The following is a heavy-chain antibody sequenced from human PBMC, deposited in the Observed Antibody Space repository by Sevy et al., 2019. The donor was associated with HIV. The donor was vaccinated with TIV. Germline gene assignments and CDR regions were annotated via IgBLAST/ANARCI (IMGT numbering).Heavy chain of an antibody. D-gene: IGHD2-2*02. CDR1: GGSISNYY. Sequence: SETLSLTCTVSGGSISNYYWSWIRQPPGKGLEWIGYIYYSGSTNYNSSLKSRVTISVDTSKNQFYLNLSSVTAADTAVYYWARRGARYGPYTSWGQGTLVTVSS. J-gene: IGHJ5*02. CDR3: ARRGARYGPYTS. V-gene: IGHV4-59*12. CDR2: IYYSGST.